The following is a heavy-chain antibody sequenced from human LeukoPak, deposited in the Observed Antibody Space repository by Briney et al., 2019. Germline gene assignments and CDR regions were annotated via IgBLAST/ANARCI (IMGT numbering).Heavy chain of an antibody. J-gene: IGHJ4*02. V-gene: IGHV3-30-3*01. D-gene: IGHD4-17*01. Sequence: GGSLRLSCAASGFTFSSYAMHWVRQAPGKGLEWVAVISYDGSNKYYADSVKGRFTISRDNSKNTLYLQMNSLRAEDTAVYYCARATVTTFDYWGQGTLVTVSS. CDR1: GFTFSSYA. CDR2: ISYDGSNK. CDR3: ARATVTTFDY.